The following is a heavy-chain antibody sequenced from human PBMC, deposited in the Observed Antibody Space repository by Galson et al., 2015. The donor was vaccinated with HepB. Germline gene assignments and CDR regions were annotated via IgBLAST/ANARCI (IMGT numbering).Heavy chain of an antibody. Sequence: SLRLSCAASGFTFSNAWMSWVRQAPGKGLEWVGRIKSKTDGGTTDYAAPVKGRFTISRDDSKNTLYLQMNSLKTEDTAVYYCTTGASEWLLGTVDFDYWGQGTLVTVSS. CDR3: TTGASEWLLGTVDFDY. J-gene: IGHJ4*02. D-gene: IGHD3-3*01. CDR2: IKSKTDGGTT. V-gene: IGHV3-15*01. CDR1: GFTFSNAW.